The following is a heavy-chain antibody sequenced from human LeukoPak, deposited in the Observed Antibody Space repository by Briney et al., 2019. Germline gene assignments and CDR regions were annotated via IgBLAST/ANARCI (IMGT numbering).Heavy chain of an antibody. CDR2: IYHSGRT. CDR1: GYSISSGYY. D-gene: IGHD5/OR15-5a*01. Sequence: PSETLSLTCTVSGYSISSGYYWGWIRQPPGKGLEWIGSIYHSGRTFYNPSLKSRVTISIDTSKNQFSLRLTSVTAADTAVYFCATLVSTRYYFDYWGQGTLVTVSS. J-gene: IGHJ4*02. CDR3: ATLVSTRYYFDY. V-gene: IGHV4-38-2*02.